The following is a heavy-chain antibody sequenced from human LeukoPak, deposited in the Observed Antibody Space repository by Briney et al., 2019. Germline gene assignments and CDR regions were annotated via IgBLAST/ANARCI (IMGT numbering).Heavy chain of an antibody. Sequence: GVSLQISCQGSGYSFSNYWIGWVRPVPGKGLGWMGIINPGDSDTRYSPSFQGQVTFSADKSISSAYLQWSSLKASDTAMYYCARHKSDTAMTYYFDYWGQGTLVTVSS. CDR3: ARHKSDTAMTYYFDY. J-gene: IGHJ4*02. D-gene: IGHD5-18*01. CDR1: GYSFSNYW. CDR2: INPGDSDT. V-gene: IGHV5-51*01.